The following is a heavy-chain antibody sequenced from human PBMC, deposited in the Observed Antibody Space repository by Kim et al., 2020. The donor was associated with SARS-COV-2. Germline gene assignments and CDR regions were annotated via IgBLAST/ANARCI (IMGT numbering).Heavy chain of an antibody. J-gene: IGHJ6*02. CDR3: ARDYGGNSFDREARHGRYYYYYYGMDV. D-gene: IGHD4-17*01. V-gene: IGHV6-1*01. Sequence: SQTLSLTCAISGDSVSSNSAAWNWIRQSPSRGLEWLGRTYYRSKWYNDYAVSVKSRITINPDTSKNQFSLQLNSVTPEDTAVYYCARDYGGNSFDREARHGRYYYYYYGMDVWGQRTTVTVSS. CDR1: GDSVSSNSAA. CDR2: TYYRSKWYN.